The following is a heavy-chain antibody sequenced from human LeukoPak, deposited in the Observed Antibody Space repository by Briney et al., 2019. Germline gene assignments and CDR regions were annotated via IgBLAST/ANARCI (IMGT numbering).Heavy chain of an antibody. Sequence: ASVKVSCKASGGTFSSYAISWVRQAPGQGLEWMGGIIPIFGTANYAQKFQGRVTITADKSTSTAYMELSSLRSEDTAVYYCPSVYGSGSYYNGVVGSNWGQETLVTVSS. J-gene: IGHJ4*02. D-gene: IGHD3-10*01. V-gene: IGHV1-69*06. CDR2: IIPIFGTA. CDR1: GGTFSSYA. CDR3: PSVYGSGSYYNGVVGSN.